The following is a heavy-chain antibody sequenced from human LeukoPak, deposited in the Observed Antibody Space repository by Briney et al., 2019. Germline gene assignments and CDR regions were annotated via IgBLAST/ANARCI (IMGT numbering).Heavy chain of an antibody. J-gene: IGHJ3*02. CDR3: ARRPSYDSSGTMAFDI. CDR1: GYTFTSYY. V-gene: IGHV1-8*03. CDR2: RNPNSGNT. D-gene: IGHD3-22*01. Sequence: ASVKVSCKASGYTFTSYYMHWVRQATGQGLEWMGWRNPNSGNTGYAQKFQGRVTITRTTSISTAYMELSSLRSEDTAVYYCARRPSYDSSGTMAFDIWGQGTTVTISS.